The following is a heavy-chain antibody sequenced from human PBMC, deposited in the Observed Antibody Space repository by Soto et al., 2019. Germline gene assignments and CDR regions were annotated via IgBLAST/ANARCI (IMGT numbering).Heavy chain of an antibody. CDR3: DSSGYYTPFFDP. CDR2: IDYSGNT. J-gene: IGHJ5*02. Sequence: SETLSLTCTVSGVSITSGDYYWNWIRQPPGKGLEWIGNIDYSGNTYYNPSLKSRLTISLDTSKNQFSLKLNSVTAADTAVYYYDSSGYYTPFFDPWGQGTLVTVSS. CDR1: GVSITSGDYY. D-gene: IGHD3-22*01. V-gene: IGHV4-30-4*01.